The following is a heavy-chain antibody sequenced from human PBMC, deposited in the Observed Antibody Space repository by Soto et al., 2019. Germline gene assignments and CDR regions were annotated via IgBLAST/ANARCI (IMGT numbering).Heavy chain of an antibody. V-gene: IGHV4-59*01. CDR2: IYYSGST. J-gene: IGHJ6*03. Sequence: PSDTLSLTCTVSGGSTSSYYWSWLRQPPGKGVEWIGYIYYSGSTNYNPSLKSRVTISVDTSKNQFSLKLSSVTAADTAVYYCARAVTIFGVVIPLPPNYMDVWGKGTTVTVS. CDR1: GGSTSSYY. D-gene: IGHD3-3*01. CDR3: ARAVTIFGVVIPLPPNYMDV.